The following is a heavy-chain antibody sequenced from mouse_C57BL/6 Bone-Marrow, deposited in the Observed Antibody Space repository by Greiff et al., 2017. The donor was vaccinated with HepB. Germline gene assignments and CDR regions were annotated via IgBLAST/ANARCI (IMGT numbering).Heavy chain of an antibody. CDR2: IWRGGST. J-gene: IGHJ3*01. V-gene: IGHV2-5*01. D-gene: IGHD2-4*01. Sequence: VKLMESGPGLVQPSQSLSITCTVSGFSLTSYGVHWVRQSPGKSLEWLGVIWRGGSTDYNAAFMSRLSITKDNSKSQVFFKMNSLQADDTAIYYCAKSRYDYEGRFAYWGQGTLVTVSA. CDR1: GFSLTSYG. CDR3: AKSRYDYEGRFAY.